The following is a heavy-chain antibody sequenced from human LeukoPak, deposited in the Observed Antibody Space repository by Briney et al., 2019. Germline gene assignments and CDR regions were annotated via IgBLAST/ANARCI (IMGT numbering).Heavy chain of an antibody. J-gene: IGHJ4*02. D-gene: IGHD3-16*01. CDR3: ARRPYYDYVWGSSDY. Sequence: GGSLRLSCAASGFTFSSYAMHWVRQAPGKGLEWVAVISYDGSNKYYADSVKGRFTISRDNSKNTLYLQMNSPRAEDTAVYYCARRPYYDYVWGSSDYWGQGTLVTVSS. V-gene: IGHV3-30*04. CDR1: GFTFSSYA. CDR2: ISYDGSNK.